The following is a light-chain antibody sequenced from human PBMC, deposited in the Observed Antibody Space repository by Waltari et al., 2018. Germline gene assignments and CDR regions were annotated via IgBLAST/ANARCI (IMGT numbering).Light chain of an antibody. CDR2: MVS. CDR3: MQYTHWPWT. V-gene: IGKV2-30*02. CDR1: QSLVRFDGNTY. J-gene: IGKJ1*01. Sequence: DVVLTQSPLSLPVSLGQPASISCTSSQSLVRFDGNTYLIWFQQRPGQAPRRLIYMVSVRDSGVPDRFSGSGSGTDFTLKISRVEAEDVGVYYCMQYTHWPWTFGQGTKVEIK.